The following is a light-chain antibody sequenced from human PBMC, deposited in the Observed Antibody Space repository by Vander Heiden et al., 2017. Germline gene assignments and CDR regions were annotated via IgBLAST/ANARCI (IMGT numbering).Light chain of an antibody. V-gene: IGKV1-39*01. Sequence: DIQITQPPSSLSASVGDRVTVTCRASQTISNYLNWYQQKPGTAPRLLLYASSTLQSGVSSRFSGGGSGTDFTLTISDLQPEDFATYFCQQSYTTPWTFGQGTKVEI. CDR2: ASS. CDR1: QTISNY. J-gene: IGKJ2*01. CDR3: QQSYTTPWT.